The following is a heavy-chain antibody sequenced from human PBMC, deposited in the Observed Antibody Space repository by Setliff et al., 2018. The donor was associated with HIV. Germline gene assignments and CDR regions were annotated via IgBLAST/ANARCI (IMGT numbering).Heavy chain of an antibody. CDR3: ARARGYYYGSGNYNWFDP. J-gene: IGHJ5*02. CDR1: GVSIDRTDHY. D-gene: IGHD3-10*01. CDR2: VSQSGST. V-gene: IGHV4-39*01. Sequence: PSETLSLTCSVSGVSIDRTDHYWGWIRQSPGKRLEWIGSVSQSGSTYYNPSLKSRITTSVDRSKNLFSLKLISVPAADQGVYYCARARGYYYGSGNYNWFDPWGQGTLVTVSS.